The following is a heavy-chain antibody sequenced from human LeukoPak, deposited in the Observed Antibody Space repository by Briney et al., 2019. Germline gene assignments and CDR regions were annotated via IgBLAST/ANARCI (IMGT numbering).Heavy chain of an antibody. CDR2: IYYSGST. J-gene: IGHJ3*02. Sequence: PSETLSLTCTVSGGSISSYYWSWIRQPPGKGLEWIGYIYYSGSTNYNPSPKSRVTISVDTSKNQFSLKLSSVTAADTAVYYCARQGGYYDSSGYYTVIDIWGQGTMVTVSS. CDR3: ARQGGYYDSSGYYTVIDI. V-gene: IGHV4-59*08. CDR1: GGSISSYY. D-gene: IGHD3-22*01.